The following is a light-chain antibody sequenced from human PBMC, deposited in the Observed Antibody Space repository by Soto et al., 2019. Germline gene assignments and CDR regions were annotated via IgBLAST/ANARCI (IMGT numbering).Light chain of an antibody. CDR1: SSNIGKNY. J-gene: IGLJ1*01. CDR3: GAWDSNLSAVV. CDR2: DNN. Sequence: QSVLTQPPSVSAAPGQKVTISCSGSSSNIGKNYVSWYQHLPGTAPKLLIYDNNKRPSGIPDRFSGSKSGTSATLGITGLQTGDEADYYCGAWDSNLSAVVFGTGTQLTVL. V-gene: IGLV1-51*01.